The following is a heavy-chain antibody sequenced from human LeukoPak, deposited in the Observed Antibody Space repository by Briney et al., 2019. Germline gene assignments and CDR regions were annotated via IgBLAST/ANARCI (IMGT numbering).Heavy chain of an antibody. D-gene: IGHD2-15*01. Sequence: ASVKVSCKASGYTFTGYYIHWVRQAPGQGLEWMGWINPNSGGTNYAQKFQGRVTMTRDTSISTAYMELSRLISDDTAVYYCARGLGYCSGGSCYRAIVYFDYWGQGTLVTVFS. CDR1: GYTFTGYY. V-gene: IGHV1-2*02. CDR3: ARGLGYCSGGSCYRAIVYFDY. J-gene: IGHJ4*02. CDR2: INPNSGGT.